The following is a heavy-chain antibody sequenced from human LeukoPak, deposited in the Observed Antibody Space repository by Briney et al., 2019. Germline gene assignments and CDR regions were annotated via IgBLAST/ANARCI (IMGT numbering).Heavy chain of an antibody. CDR2: IIPIFGTA. CDR3: AGDSSSSRSAFDI. V-gene: IGHV1-69*01. Sequence: SVKVSCKASGGTFSSYAISWVRQAPGHGLEWMGGIIPIFGTANYAQKFQGRVTITADESTSTAYMELSSLRSEDTAVYYCAGDSSSSRSAFDIWGQGTMVTVSS. D-gene: IGHD6-6*01. CDR1: GGTFSSYA. J-gene: IGHJ3*02.